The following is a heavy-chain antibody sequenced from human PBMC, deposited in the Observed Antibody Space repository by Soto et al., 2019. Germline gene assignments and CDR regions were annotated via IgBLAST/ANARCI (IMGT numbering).Heavy chain of an antibody. Sequence: GGSLRLSCAASGFTLSSYAMHWVRQAPGKGLEYVSAISSNGGSTYYANSVKGRFTISRDNSKNTLYLQMNSLRAEDTAVYYCAKDHAGYAVTTPWFDPWGQGTLVTVSS. CDR2: ISSNGGST. D-gene: IGHD4-17*01. V-gene: IGHV3-64*01. CDR1: GFTLSSYA. CDR3: AKDHAGYAVTTPWFDP. J-gene: IGHJ5*02.